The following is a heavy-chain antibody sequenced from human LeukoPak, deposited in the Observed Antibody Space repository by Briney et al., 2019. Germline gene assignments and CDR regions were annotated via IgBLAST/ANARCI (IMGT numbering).Heavy chain of an antibody. CDR2: INPNSGGT. CDR3: ARALPMVRGGKLNNWFDP. D-gene: IGHD3-10*01. J-gene: IGHJ5*02. V-gene: IGHV1-2*02. Sequence: VASVRVSCKASGYTFTGYYMHWVRQAPGQGLEWMGWINPNSGGTNYAQKFQGRVTMTRDTSISTAYMELSRLRSDDTAVYYCARALPMVRGGKLNNWFDPWGQGTLVTVSS. CDR1: GYTFTGYY.